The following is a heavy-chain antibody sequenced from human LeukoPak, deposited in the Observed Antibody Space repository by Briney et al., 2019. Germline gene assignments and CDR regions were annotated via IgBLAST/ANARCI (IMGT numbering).Heavy chain of an antibody. CDR1: GYTFTSYY. CDR3: ARDYDTSGFAGGFDY. D-gene: IGHD3-22*01. Sequence: ASVKVSCKASGYTFTSYYMHWVRQAPGQGLEWMGIINPSGGSTSYAQKFQGRVTMTRDTSTSTVYMELSSLRPEDTAVYYCARDYDTSGFAGGFDYWGQGTLVTVSS. CDR2: INPSGGST. J-gene: IGHJ4*02. V-gene: IGHV1-46*01.